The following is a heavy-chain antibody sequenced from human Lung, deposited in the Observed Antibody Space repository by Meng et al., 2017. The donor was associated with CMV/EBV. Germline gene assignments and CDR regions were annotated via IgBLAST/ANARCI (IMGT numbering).Heavy chain of an antibody. CDR3: ARITGGRFWSGKGTEYFQN. J-gene: IGHJ1*01. CDR1: GVSISSSSYY. Sequence: LQLQESGPGLVKPSEXLSLTCPVSGVSISSSSYYWGWLRQPPGKGLEWIGSIYYSGSTYYNPSLKSRVTISVDTSKNQFSLKLSSVTAADTAVYYCARITGGRFWSGKGTEYFQNWGQGTLVTVSS. CDR2: IYYSGST. D-gene: IGHD3-3*01. V-gene: IGHV4-39*07.